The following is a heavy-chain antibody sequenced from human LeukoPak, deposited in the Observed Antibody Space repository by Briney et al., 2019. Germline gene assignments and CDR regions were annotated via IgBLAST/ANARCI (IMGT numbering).Heavy chain of an antibody. Sequence: SLRLSCAASGFTFDDYVMHWVRQAPGKGLEWVSGITWNSDTIAYADSVKGRFTISRDNAKNSLYLQMNSLRAEDTAVYYCARAVEQWLGYFDYWGQGTLVTVSS. CDR1: GFTFDDYV. V-gene: IGHV3-9*01. J-gene: IGHJ4*02. CDR3: ARAVEQWLGYFDY. CDR2: ITWNSDTI. D-gene: IGHD6-19*01.